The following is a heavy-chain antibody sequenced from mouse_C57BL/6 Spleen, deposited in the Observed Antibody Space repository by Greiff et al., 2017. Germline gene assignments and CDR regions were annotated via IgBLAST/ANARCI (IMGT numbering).Heavy chain of an antibody. V-gene: IGHV1-15*01. D-gene: IGHD2-4*01. J-gene: IGHJ4*01. CDR3: TKDDYDGGGDY. Sequence: QVQLQQSGAELVRPGASVTLSCKASGYTFTDYEMHWVKQTPVHGLEWIGAIDPETGGTAYNQKFKGKAILTADKSSSTAYMELRSLTSEDSAVYYCTKDDYDGGGDYWGQGTSVTVSS. CDR2: IDPETGGT. CDR1: GYTFTDYE.